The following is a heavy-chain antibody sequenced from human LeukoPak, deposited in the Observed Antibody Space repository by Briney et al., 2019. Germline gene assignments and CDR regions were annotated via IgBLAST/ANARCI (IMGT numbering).Heavy chain of an antibody. D-gene: IGHD3-3*01. J-gene: IGHJ4*02. CDR2: INHSGIT. V-gene: IGHV4-34*01. Sequence: SETLSLTCAVYGGSFSGYYWSWIRQPPGKGLEWIGEINHSGITNYNPSLKSRVTMPLDTSKSQFSLKLSSVTAAGTALYYCARGVVGVIEVRVYYVDYWGQGTLVTVSS. CDR1: GGSFSGYY. CDR3: ARGVVGVIEVRVYYVDY.